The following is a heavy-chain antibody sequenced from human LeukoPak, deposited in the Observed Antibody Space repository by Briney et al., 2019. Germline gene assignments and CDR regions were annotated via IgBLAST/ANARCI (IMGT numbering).Heavy chain of an antibody. V-gene: IGHV4-39*01. CDR2: IYYSGST. J-gene: IGHJ4*02. CDR3: PRLQRGRSWYGGVLSDY. Sequence: PSETLSLTCTVSGGSISSSSYYWGWIRQPPGKGMEWIGRIYYSGSTYYNPSLKTRSTISVDTSKNQFSLKLSSLTPTATPYSTCPRLQRGRSWYGGVLSDYWGQGTLVTVPS. D-gene: IGHD6-13*01. CDR1: GGSISSSSYY.